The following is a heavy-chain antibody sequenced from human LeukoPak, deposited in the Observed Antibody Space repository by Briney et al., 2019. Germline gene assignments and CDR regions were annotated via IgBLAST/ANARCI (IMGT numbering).Heavy chain of an antibody. CDR2: ISSSGSTI. CDR3: AKPVGASSDY. V-gene: IGHV3-48*03. CDR1: AFTFSNYG. J-gene: IGHJ4*02. D-gene: IGHD1-14*01. Sequence: GGSLILSCAASAFTFSNYGMNWGRQAPGKGREWGACISSSGSTIYYAYAVKGRFTISRNNAKNSLDLQMKSLRAKDTAFCYCAKPVGASSDYWGQETLVTVSS.